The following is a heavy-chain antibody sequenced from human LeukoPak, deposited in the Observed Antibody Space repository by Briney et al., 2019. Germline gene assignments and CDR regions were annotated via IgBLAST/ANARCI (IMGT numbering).Heavy chain of an antibody. CDR2: ISYDGSNK. CDR3: ARGPYYYDSSGYYYV. CDR1: GFTFSTYP. V-gene: IGHV3-30-3*01. D-gene: IGHD3-22*01. Sequence: GGSLRLSCTASGFTFSTYPIHWVRQAPGKGLEWVAVISYDGSNKYYADSVKGRFTISRDNSKNTLYLQMNSLRAEDTAVYYCARGPYYYDSSGYYYVWGQGTLVTVSS. J-gene: IGHJ4*02.